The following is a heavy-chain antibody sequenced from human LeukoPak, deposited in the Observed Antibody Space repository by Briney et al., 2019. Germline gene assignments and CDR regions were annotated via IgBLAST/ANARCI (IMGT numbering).Heavy chain of an antibody. V-gene: IGHV3-9*01. CDR2: ISWNSGSI. Sequence: GGSLRLSCAASGFTFDDYAMHWVRQAPGKGLEWVSGISWNSGSIGYVDSVKGRFTISRDNAKNSLYLQMNSLRAEDTALYYCAKDIGSGSYYIGRFDYWGQGTLVTVSS. J-gene: IGHJ4*02. CDR1: GFTFDDYA. CDR3: AKDIGSGSYYIGRFDY. D-gene: IGHD1-26*01.